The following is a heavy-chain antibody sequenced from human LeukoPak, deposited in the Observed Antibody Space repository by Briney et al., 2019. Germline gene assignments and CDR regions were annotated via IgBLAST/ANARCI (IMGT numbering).Heavy chain of an antibody. V-gene: IGHV3-23*01. CDR2: ISNNGGYT. J-gene: IGHJ4*02. Sequence: GGSLRLSCAASGFTFSSYSMNWVRQARGKGLEGVSAISNNGGYTYYADSVQGRVTISRDNSKSTLCLQMNSLRADATAVYYCAKQLGYCSDGSCYFPYWGQGTPVTVSS. CDR3: AKQLGYCSDGSCYFPY. D-gene: IGHD2-15*01. CDR1: GFTFSSYS.